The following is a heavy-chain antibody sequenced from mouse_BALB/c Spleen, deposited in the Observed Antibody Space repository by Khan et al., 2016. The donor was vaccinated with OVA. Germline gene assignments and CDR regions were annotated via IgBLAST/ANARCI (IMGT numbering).Heavy chain of an antibody. V-gene: IGHV5-6*01. D-gene: IGHD4-1*01. CDR1: GFTFSNFG. CDR3: ASHLTGSFAY. CDR2: ISSDGSYT. J-gene: IGHJ3*01. Sequence: EVQGVESGGDLVKPGGSLKLSCAASGFTFSNFGMSWVRQTPDKRLEWVANISSDGSYTYYPDSVKGRFTISRDNVKNTLYLQMSSLKSEDTAIYYCASHLTGSFAYGGQGTLVTVSA.